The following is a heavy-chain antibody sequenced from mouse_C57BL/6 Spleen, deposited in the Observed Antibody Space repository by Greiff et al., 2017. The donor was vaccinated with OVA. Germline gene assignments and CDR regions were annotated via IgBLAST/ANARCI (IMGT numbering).Heavy chain of an antibody. Sequence: VQVVESGPELVKPGASVKISCKASGYSFTSYYIHWVKQRPGQGLEWIGWIYPGSGNTKYNEKFKGKATLTADTSSSTAYMQLSSLTSEDSAVYYCARKGNSNLDYWGQGTTLTVSS. CDR1: GYSFTSYY. J-gene: IGHJ2*01. D-gene: IGHD2-1*01. CDR2: IYPGSGNT. CDR3: ARKGNSNLDY. V-gene: IGHV1-66*01.